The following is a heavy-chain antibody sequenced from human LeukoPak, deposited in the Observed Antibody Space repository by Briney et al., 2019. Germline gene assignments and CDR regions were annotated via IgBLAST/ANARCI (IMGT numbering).Heavy chain of an antibody. CDR3: SRGGANDL. J-gene: IGHJ5*02. CDR1: GGSITSDD. D-gene: IGHD4/OR15-4a*01. V-gene: IGHV4-4*07. Sequence: SETLSLTCTVVGGSITSDDWSWIRQPAGKGLEWIGRIFTSGSTAYNPSLKSRVTMSLDTSKNQFFLKLSSVTAADTAAYFCSRGGANDLWGQGTLVTVSS. CDR2: IFTSGST.